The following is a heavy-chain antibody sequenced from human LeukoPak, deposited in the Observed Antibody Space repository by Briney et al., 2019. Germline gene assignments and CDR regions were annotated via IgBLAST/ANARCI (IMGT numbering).Heavy chain of an antibody. CDR1: EFPFSKFC. Sequence: GGSLRLSCVVSEFPFSKFCMSCFRQAPGKGLEWISYICSDSRIIHYADSVKGRFTISRDNGKNSLYLQMNSLRAEDTAVYYCARDFRNTGFDYWGHGTLVTVSS. V-gene: IGHV3-11*01. CDR2: ICSDSRII. J-gene: IGHJ4*01. CDR3: ARDFRNTGFDY. D-gene: IGHD4-17*01.